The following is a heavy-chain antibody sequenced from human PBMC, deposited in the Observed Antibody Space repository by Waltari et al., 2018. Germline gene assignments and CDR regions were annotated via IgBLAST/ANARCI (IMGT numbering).Heavy chain of an antibody. D-gene: IGHD1-7*01. V-gene: IGHV3-21*01. J-gene: IGHJ3*02. Sequence: EVQLVESGGGLVKPGGSLRLSCAASGVTFGSYSMNWVHKAPGKGLECVSSISSSSSYIYYADSVKGRFTISRDNAKNSLYLQMNSLRAEDTAVYYCARASRNYGDAFDIWGQGTMVTVSS. CDR2: ISSSSSYI. CDR3: ARASRNYGDAFDI. CDR1: GVTFGSYS.